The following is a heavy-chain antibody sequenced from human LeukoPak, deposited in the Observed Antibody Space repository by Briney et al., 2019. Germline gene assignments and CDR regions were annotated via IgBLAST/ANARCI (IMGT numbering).Heavy chain of an antibody. Sequence: PVASVKASCKASGYTFTSYDINWVRQATGQGVEWMGWMNPNSGNTGYPQKFQGRVTITRNTSISTAYMELSSLRSEDTAVYYCARGCGGSSWYGWFDPWGQGTLVTVSS. V-gene: IGHV1-8*03. D-gene: IGHD6-13*01. CDR1: GYTFTSYD. CDR3: ARGCGGSSWYGWFDP. J-gene: IGHJ5*02. CDR2: MNPNSGNT.